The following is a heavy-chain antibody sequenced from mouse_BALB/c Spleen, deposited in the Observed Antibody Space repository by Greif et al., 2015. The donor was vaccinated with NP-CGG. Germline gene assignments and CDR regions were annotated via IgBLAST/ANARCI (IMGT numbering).Heavy chain of an antibody. CDR1: GFTFSSYG. J-gene: IGHJ3*01. CDR3: AREGNGPSFAY. Sequence: EVKLMESGGDLVKPGGSLKLSCAASGFTFSSYGMSWVRQTPDKRLEWVATISSGGSYTYYSDSVKGRFTISRDNAKNTLYLQMSSLKSEDTAMYYCAREGNGPSFAYWGQGTLVTVSA. D-gene: IGHD1-1*02. V-gene: IGHV5-6*01. CDR2: ISSGGSYT.